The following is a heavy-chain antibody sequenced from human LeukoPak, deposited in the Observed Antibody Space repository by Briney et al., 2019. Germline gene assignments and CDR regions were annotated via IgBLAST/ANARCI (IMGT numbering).Heavy chain of an antibody. CDR2: ISASGANT. J-gene: IGHJ3*01. D-gene: IGHD2-8*01. Sequence: GGSLRLSCAASGFSFSSYAMSWVRQAPGKGLEWVSAISASGANTNYADSVRGRFTISRDNSKKQVYLQMNSLRVEDTAIYYCAKGKVNHNGAFDVWGQGTRV. V-gene: IGHV3-23*01. CDR1: GFSFSSYA. CDR3: AKGKVNHNGAFDV.